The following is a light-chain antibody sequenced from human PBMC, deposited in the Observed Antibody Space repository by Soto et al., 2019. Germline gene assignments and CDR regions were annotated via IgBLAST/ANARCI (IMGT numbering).Light chain of an antibody. Sequence: QSVLTQPPSASGTPGQRVTISCSGSSSNIGSNYVYWYQQLPGTAPKLLIYRNNQRPSGVPDRFSGSKSGTSASLAISGLRSEEEADYYCAAWVDSLSGYYVFGTGTKVTVL. V-gene: IGLV1-47*01. CDR2: RNN. CDR1: SSNIGSNY. J-gene: IGLJ1*01. CDR3: AAWVDSLSGYYV.